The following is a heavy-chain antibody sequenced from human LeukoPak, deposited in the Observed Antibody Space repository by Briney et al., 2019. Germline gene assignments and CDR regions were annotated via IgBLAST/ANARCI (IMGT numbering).Heavy chain of an antibody. CDR2: MNPNSGNT. Sequence: ASVKVSCKASGYTFTSYDINWVRQATGQGLEWMGWMNPNSGNTGYAQKFQGRVTMTRNTSICTAYMELSSLRSEDTAVYYCARGPGIAARYYYYYMDVWGKGTTVTVSS. CDR3: ARGPGIAARYYYYYMDV. J-gene: IGHJ6*03. V-gene: IGHV1-8*01. CDR1: GYTFTSYD. D-gene: IGHD6-6*01.